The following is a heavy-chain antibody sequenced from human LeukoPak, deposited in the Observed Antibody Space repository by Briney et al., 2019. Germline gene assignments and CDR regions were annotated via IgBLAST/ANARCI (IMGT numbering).Heavy chain of an antibody. CDR1: GFTFSSYA. CDR2: ISYDGSIK. Sequence: GRSLRLSCAASGFTFSSYAMHWVRQAPGKGLEWVAVISYDGSIKYYADSVKGRFTISRDNSKNTLYLQMNSMRAEDTAVYYCARERAYNWNYGPLDAFDIWGQGTMVTVSS. CDR3: ARERAYNWNYGPLDAFDI. D-gene: IGHD1-7*01. J-gene: IGHJ3*02. V-gene: IGHV3-30*01.